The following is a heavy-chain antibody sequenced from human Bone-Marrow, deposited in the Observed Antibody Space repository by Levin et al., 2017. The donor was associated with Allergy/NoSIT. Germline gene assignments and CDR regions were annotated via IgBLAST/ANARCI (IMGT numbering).Heavy chain of an antibody. V-gene: IGHV3-11*01. CDR2: ITTAGKT. CDR1: GFTFNKLY. Sequence: PGGSLRLSCSASGFTFNKLYMSWIRQAPGKGLDYISYITTAGKTYYAESVRGRFTISRDDAQNFLYLQMNSLGAEDTAVYYCATNTNFFAMDVWGQGTTVTVS. J-gene: IGHJ6*02. D-gene: IGHD4/OR15-4a*01. CDR3: ATNTNFFAMDV.